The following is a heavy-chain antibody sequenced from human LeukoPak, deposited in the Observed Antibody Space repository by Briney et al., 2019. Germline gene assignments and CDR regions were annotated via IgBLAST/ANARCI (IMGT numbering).Heavy chain of an antibody. J-gene: IGHJ6*02. CDR1: GYTFTGYY. CDR3: AREPVTYYYGMDV. D-gene: IGHD4-11*01. Sequence: ASVTVSCKASGYTFTGYYMHWVRQAPGQGLEWMGWINPNSGGTNYAQKFQGRVTMTRDTSISTAYMELSRLRSDDTAVYYCAREPVTYYYGMDVWGQGTTVTVSS. CDR2: INPNSGGT. V-gene: IGHV1-2*02.